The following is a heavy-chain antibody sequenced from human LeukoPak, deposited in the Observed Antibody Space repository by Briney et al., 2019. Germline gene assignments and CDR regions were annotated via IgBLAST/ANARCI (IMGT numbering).Heavy chain of an antibody. D-gene: IGHD3-10*01. CDR1: GFTFSSYA. CDR3: AKVWRDLVLWFGESTTYYFDY. Sequence: GGSLRLSCAASGFTFSSYAMSWVRQAPGKGLEWVSAISGSGGSTYYADSVKGRFTISRDNSKNTLYLQMNSLRAEDTAVYYCAKVWRDLVLWFGESTTYYFDYWGQGTLVTVSS. V-gene: IGHV3-23*01. CDR2: ISGSGGST. J-gene: IGHJ4*02.